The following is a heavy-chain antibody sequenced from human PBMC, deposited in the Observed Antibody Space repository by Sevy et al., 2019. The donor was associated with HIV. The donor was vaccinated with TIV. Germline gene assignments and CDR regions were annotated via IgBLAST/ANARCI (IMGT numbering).Heavy chain of an antibody. CDR2: IKKDGSEK. V-gene: IGHV3-7*03. CDR1: GFTFSRYW. J-gene: IGHJ6*02. CDR3: ARDCSSTSCLWGLDV. Sequence: GGSLRLSCAASGFTFSRYWMSWVRQAPGKGLEGVANIKKDGSEKYYVDSVKGRFTISRDNAKNSLFLQMNSLRAEDTAVYYCARDCSSTSCLWGLDVWGQGTTVTVSS. D-gene: IGHD2-2*01.